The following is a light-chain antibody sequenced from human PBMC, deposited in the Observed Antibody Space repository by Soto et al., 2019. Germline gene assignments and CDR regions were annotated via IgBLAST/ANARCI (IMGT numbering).Light chain of an antibody. J-gene: IGKJ3*01. V-gene: IGKV3-15*01. CDR3: QQYNNWPPSPT. Sequence: EIAMTQSPAPLSVSPGERATLSCRASQSVSSSLAWYQQRPGQAPMLLISGASTRANGIPARFSGSGSGTEFTLTIGSLQSEDFAVYYSQQYNNWPPSPTCGPRTKVDIK. CDR1: QSVSSS. CDR2: GAS.